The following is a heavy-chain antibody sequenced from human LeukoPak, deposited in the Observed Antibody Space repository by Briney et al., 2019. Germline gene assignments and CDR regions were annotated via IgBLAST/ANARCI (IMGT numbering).Heavy chain of an antibody. D-gene: IGHD3-3*01. CDR2: ISGSGGST. Sequence: GGSLRLSCAASGFTFSSYAMSWVRQAPGKGLEWVSAISGSGGSTYYADSVKGRFTISRDNSKNTLYLQMNSLRAEDTAVYYCAKGSRYDFWSGYCDWGQGTLVTVSS. CDR3: AKGSRYDFWSGYCD. V-gene: IGHV3-23*01. CDR1: GFTFSSYA. J-gene: IGHJ4*02.